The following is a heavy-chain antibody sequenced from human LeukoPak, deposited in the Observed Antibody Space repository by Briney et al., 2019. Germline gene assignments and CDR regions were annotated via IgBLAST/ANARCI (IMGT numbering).Heavy chain of an antibody. Sequence: GASVKVSCKASGYTFTGYYMHWVRQAPGQGLEWMGWINPNSGGTNYAQKFQGWVTMTRDTSISTAYMELSRLRSDDTAVYYCARVGGYCSGGSCYGMDVWGQGTTVTVSS. CDR3: ARVGGYCSGGSCYGMDV. CDR2: INPNSGGT. D-gene: IGHD2-15*01. V-gene: IGHV1-2*04. J-gene: IGHJ6*02. CDR1: GYTFTGYY.